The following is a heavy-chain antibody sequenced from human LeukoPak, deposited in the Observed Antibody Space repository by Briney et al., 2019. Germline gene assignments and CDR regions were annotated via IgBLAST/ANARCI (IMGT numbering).Heavy chain of an antibody. J-gene: IGHJ4*02. Sequence: KTSETLSLTCAVYGGSFSGYYWTWIRQPPGKGLEWIGEINHSGITNYNPSLKSRVTISVDTSKNQFSLKLSSVTVADTAVYYCARSYNRVEILYYWGQGTLVTVSS. CDR1: GGSFSGYY. D-gene: IGHD1-14*01. CDR3: ARSYNRVEILYY. CDR2: INHSGIT. V-gene: IGHV4-34*01.